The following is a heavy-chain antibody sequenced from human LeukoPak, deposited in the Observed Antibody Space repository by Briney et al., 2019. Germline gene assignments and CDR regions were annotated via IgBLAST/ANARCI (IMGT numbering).Heavy chain of an antibody. Sequence: SETLSLTCTVSGGSISSHYWSWIRQPPGKGLEWIGCIFYSGSTNYNPSLKSRVTISLDTSRNQFSLKLNSVTAADTAVYYCAKSNGYGLVDIWGQGTMVTVSS. CDR2: IFYSGST. D-gene: IGHD3-10*01. CDR1: GGSISSHY. CDR3: AKSNGYGLVDI. V-gene: IGHV4-59*11. J-gene: IGHJ3*02.